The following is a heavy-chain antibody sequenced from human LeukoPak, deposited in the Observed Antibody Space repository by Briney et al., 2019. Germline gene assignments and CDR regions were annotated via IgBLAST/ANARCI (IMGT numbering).Heavy chain of an antibody. V-gene: IGHV1-18*01. CDR3: ARDPSNTSGWYIYFDY. Sequence: GASVKVSCKASGFGFNNYGISWPRQAPGQGLEWMGWFSAYDGDTHYEQKLQGRFTLTTDTSTRTAYMELRSLRSDDTAMYYCARDPSNTSGWYIYFDYWGQGTLVTVSP. J-gene: IGHJ4*02. CDR1: GFGFNNYG. CDR2: FSAYDGDT. D-gene: IGHD6-19*01.